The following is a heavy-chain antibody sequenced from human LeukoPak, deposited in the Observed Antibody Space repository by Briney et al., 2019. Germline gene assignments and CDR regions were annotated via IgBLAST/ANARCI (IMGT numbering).Heavy chain of an antibody. D-gene: IGHD3-16*01. V-gene: IGHV1-18*01. CDR1: GYTYTGDG. CDR2: ISVDSGDT. Sequence: ASVKVSCTASGYTYTGDGISLVRQAPGQGLEWMGWISVDSGDTDNSQKFQGRVTITTDTSTSTTYMELRSLRSDESGVYYCPCVNLYLNHMDVWGKGTTVTVSS. CDR3: PCVNLYLNHMDV. J-gene: IGHJ6*03.